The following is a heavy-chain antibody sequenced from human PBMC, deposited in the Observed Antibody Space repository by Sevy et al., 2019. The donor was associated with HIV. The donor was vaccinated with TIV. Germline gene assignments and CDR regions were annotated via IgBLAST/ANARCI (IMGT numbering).Heavy chain of an antibody. CDR2: VSYDGSYK. CDR1: GFTFSSYG. V-gene: IGHV3-30*18. J-gene: IGHJ4*02. CDR3: AKAFYDRSGPHYFDS. D-gene: IGHD3-22*01. Sequence: GGSLRLSCAASGFTFSSYGIHWVRQAPGKGLEWVAIVSYDGSYKNYIDSVKGRFTISRDNSKNTLYLEVNSLRAEDTAVYYCAKAFYDRSGPHYFDSWGQGTLVTVSS.